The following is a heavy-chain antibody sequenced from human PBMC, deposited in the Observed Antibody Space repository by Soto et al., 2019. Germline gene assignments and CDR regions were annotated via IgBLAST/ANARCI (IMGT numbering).Heavy chain of an antibody. J-gene: IGHJ4*02. V-gene: IGHV4-31*03. Sequence: TLSLTCTFSGVSIISGVDYLSWIRQHPGKGLEWIGYIYYSGSTYYNPSLKSRVTISVDTSKNQFSLKLSSVTAADTAVYYCARWSYYDSSGNPWGQGTLVTLSS. D-gene: IGHD3-22*01. CDR1: GVSIISGVDY. CDR2: IYYSGST. CDR3: ARWSYYDSSGNP.